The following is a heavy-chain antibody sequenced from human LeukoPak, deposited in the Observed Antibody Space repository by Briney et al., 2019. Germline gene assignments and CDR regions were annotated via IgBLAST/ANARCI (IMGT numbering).Heavy chain of an antibody. CDR1: GFTFSSYA. V-gene: IGHV3-30-3*01. D-gene: IGHD1-26*01. CDR2: ISYDGSNK. J-gene: IGHJ4*02. Sequence: GGSLRLSCAASGFTFSSYAMSWVRQAPGKGLEWVAVISYDGSNKYYADSVKGRFTISRDNSKNTLYLQMNSLRAEDTAVYYCARVLLWELLGPFDYWGQGTLVTVSS. CDR3: ARVLLWELLGPFDY.